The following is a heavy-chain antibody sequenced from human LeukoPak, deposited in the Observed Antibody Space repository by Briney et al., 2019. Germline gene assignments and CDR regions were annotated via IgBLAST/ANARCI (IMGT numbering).Heavy chain of an antibody. CDR3: TRDSPRQWELVSAFDI. Sequence: PGGSLRLSCAASGFTFSSYSMNWVRQAPGKGLEWVSYISSSSSTIYYADSVKGRFTISRDNAKNSLYLQMNSLRAEDTAVYYCTRDSPRQWELVSAFDIWGQGTMVTVSS. CDR2: ISSSSSTI. J-gene: IGHJ3*02. V-gene: IGHV3-48*01. CDR1: GFTFSSYS. D-gene: IGHD1-26*01.